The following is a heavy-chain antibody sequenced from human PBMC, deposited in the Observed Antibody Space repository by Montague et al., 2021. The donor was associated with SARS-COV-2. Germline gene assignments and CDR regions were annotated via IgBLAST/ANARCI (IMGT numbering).Heavy chain of an antibody. J-gene: IGHJ6*02. Sequence: SETLSLTCAVYGGSFSGYYWSWICQPPGKGLEWIGEINHSGSTNYNPSLRIRATISVDTSKNQFSLNLSSVTAADTAVYYCARGMRRPYYYYYVMDVWGQGTTVTVSS. CDR2: INHSGST. CDR1: GGSFSGYY. V-gene: IGHV4-34*01. CDR3: ARGMRRPYYYYYVMDV.